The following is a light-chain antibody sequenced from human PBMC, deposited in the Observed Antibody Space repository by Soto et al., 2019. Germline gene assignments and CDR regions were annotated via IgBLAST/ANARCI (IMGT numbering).Light chain of an antibody. J-gene: IGKJ5*01. CDR3: QQYGGSPIT. V-gene: IGKV3-20*01. Sequence: IVLTQSPGTLSLSPGERPTLSCRASQSLTTRLAWYQHKPGQAPTLLMSGASNRASGVPVRFSGSGSGTDFTLTITRLEPEDFALYYCQQYGGSPITFGLGTRLEIK. CDR1: QSLTTR. CDR2: GAS.